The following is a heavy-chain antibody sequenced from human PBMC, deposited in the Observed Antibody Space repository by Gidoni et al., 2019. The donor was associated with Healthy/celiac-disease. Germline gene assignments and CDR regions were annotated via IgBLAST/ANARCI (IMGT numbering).Heavy chain of an antibody. CDR1: GGSFRSRSYY. D-gene: IGHD6-13*01. CDR2: IYYSGST. J-gene: IGHJ5*02. Sequence: QLQLPESGPGLVKPSETLSLTCPVSGGSFRSRSYYWVRISQPPGKGLEWFGSIYYSGSTYYTPSLKSRVTISVDTSKNQFSLKLSSVTAAETAVYYCARLDLAAAGTSYRWFDPWGQGTLVTVSS. CDR3: ARLDLAAAGTSYRWFDP. V-gene: IGHV4-39*01.